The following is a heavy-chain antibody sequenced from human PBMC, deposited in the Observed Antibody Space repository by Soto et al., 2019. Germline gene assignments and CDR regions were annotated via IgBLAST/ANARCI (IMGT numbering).Heavy chain of an antibody. J-gene: IGHJ3*02. CDR2: INPSGGST. D-gene: IGHD1-26*01. CDR1: GYTFTSYY. Sequence: ASVKVSCKASGYTFTSYYMHWVRQAPGQGLEWMGIINPSGGSTSYAQKFQGRVTMTRGTSTSTVYMELSSLRSEDTAVHYCARISTPSEVAGRELLREGGAFDIWGQGTMVTVSS. V-gene: IGHV1-46*01. CDR3: ARISTPSEVAGRELLREGGAFDI.